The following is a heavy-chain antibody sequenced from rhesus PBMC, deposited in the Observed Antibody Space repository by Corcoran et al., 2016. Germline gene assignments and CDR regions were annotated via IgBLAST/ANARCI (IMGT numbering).Heavy chain of an antibody. Sequence: ASGRGLGGVGRIRSKSNNYETGFGASGKGRFTISRDDSKNTADLQMNSLRTEDTAVYYCARDLITAAGIGLDSWGQGVVVTVSS. CDR2: IRSKSNNYET. CDR3: ARDLITAAGIGLDS. J-gene: IGHJ6*01. V-gene: IGHV3-118*01. D-gene: IGHD6-31*01.